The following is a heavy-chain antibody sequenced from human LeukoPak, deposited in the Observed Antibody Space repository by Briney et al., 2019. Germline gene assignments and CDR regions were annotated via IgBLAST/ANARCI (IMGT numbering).Heavy chain of an antibody. CDR1: GGSFSSYY. CDR3: ARGGSRQSSSSDFDY. Sequence: PSQTLSLTCTVSGGSFSSYYWSWIRQPPKKALEWIGYIYYTGSTNYNPSLKSRVTISVDTAKNKFFLRLSSVTAADTAVYYCARGGSRQSSSSDFDYWGQGILVTVSS. D-gene: IGHD6-6*01. V-gene: IGHV4-59*01. J-gene: IGHJ4*02. CDR2: IYYTGST.